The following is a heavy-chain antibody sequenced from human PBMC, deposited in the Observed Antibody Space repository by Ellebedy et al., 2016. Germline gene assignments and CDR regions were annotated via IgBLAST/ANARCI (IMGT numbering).Heavy chain of an antibody. J-gene: IGHJ3*02. CDR1: GGTFSSYA. D-gene: IGHD3-22*01. V-gene: IGHV1-69*10. CDR3: ARAFHDSSGYLPDI. Sequence: ASVKVSCKASGGTFSSYAISWVRQAPGQGLEWMGGIIPILGIANYAQKFQGRVTITADESTSTAYMELSSLRSEDTAVYYCARAFHDSSGYLPDIWGQGTMVTVSS. CDR2: IIPILGIA.